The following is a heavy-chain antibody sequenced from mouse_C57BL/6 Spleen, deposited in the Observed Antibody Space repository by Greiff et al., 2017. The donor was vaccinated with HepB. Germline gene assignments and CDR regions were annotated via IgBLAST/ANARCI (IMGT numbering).Heavy chain of an antibody. V-gene: IGHV1-82*01. J-gene: IGHJ4*01. CDR3: AREDYGLYYYAMDY. D-gene: IGHD1-1*02. CDR2: IYPGDGDT. CDR1: GYAFSSSW. Sequence: VKLMESGPELVKPGASVKISCKASGYAFSSSWMNWVKQRPGKGLEWIGRIYPGDGDTNYNGKFKGKATLTADKSSSTAYMQLSSLTSEDSAVYFCAREDYGLYYYAMDYWGQGTSVTVSS.